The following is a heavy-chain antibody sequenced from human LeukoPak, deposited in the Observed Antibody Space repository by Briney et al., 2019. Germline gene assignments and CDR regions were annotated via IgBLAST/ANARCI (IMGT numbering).Heavy chain of an antibody. CDR2: INPNSGDT. CDR3: ACWGGGNQGH. J-gene: IGHJ4*02. CDR1: GYTFTAYY. D-gene: IGHD4-23*01. V-gene: IGHV1-2*06. Sequence: ASVKVSCKASGYTFTAYYMHWVRQAPGQGLEWMGRINPNSGDTIYAQNFQGGVTVTRDTSISTAYMGLSRLRSDDTAVYYCACWGGGNQGHWGQGTLVTVSS.